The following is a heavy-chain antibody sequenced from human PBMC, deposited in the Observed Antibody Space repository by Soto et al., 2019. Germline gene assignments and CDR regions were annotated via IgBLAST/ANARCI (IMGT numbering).Heavy chain of an antibody. J-gene: IGHJ2*01. Sequence: PGGSLRLSCAASGFSFSTYWMYWVRQAPGKGLEWVANTDTDGSRKNYVASVKGRFIISRDNAKNSLFLQMNSLRADDTAVYYCAKVWSPYYYDSSDWYFELWGRGTLVTVSS. CDR3: AKVWSPYYYDSSDWYFEL. D-gene: IGHD3-22*01. V-gene: IGHV3-7*03. CDR1: GFSFSTYW. CDR2: TDTDGSRK.